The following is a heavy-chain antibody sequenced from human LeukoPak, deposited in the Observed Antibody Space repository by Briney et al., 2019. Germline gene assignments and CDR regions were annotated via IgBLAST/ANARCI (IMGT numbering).Heavy chain of an antibody. D-gene: IGHD6-19*01. CDR2: ISGSGGST. J-gene: IGHJ4*02. CDR1: GFTFSSYG. V-gene: IGHV3-23*01. Sequence: PGGSLRLSCAASGFTFSSYGMSWVRQAPGKGLEWVSAISGSGGSTYYADSVKGRFTISRDNSKNTLYLQMNSLRAEDTAVYYCTTQPWQVDYWGQGTLVTVSS. CDR3: TTQPWQVDY.